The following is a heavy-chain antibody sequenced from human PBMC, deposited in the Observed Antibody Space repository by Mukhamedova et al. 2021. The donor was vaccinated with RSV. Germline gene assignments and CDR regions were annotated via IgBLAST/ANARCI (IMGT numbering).Heavy chain of an antibody. CDR3: ARASGDL. V-gene: IGHV4-4*07. J-gene: IGHJ5*02. CDR2: VFTNGSA. Sequence: GLEWIGRVFTNGSADYNPSLKSRVTISVDTSQSQVSLKLTSVTAADTAIYYCARASGDLWGQGALVVVSS. D-gene: IGHD3-10*01.